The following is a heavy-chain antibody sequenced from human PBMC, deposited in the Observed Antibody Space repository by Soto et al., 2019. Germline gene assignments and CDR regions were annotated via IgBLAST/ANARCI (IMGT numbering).Heavy chain of an antibody. Sequence: ASVKVSCKASGYTFTDFFVHWVRQAPGQGLEWMGWINPHDGGTKYAQKFQGRVTMTWDTSISTAFTELNGLRPDDTAIYFCARAGSFGVDEHFQYWGEGSMVTVSS. CDR2: INPHDGGT. D-gene: IGHD3-3*02. CDR3: ARAGSFGVDEHFQY. J-gene: IGHJ1*01. V-gene: IGHV1-2*02. CDR1: GYTFTDFF.